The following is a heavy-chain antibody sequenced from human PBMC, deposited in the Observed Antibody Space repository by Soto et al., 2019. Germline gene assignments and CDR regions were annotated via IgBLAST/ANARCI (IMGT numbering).Heavy chain of an antibody. D-gene: IGHD3-3*01. V-gene: IGHV1-18*01. J-gene: IGHJ6*03. Sequence: ASVKVSCKASGYTFTSYGISWVRQAPGQGLEWMGWISAYNGNTNYAQKLQGRVTMTTDTSTSTAYMELRSLRSDDTAVYYCARVTWVFGVVPYYYYMDVWGKGTTVTVSS. CDR1: GYTFTSYG. CDR3: ARVTWVFGVVPYYYYMDV. CDR2: ISAYNGNT.